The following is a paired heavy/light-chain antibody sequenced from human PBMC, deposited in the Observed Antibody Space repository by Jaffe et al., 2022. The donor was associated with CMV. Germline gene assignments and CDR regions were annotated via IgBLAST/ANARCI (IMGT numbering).Heavy chain of an antibody. CDR3: ASEHRQDTALHEFDY. CDR1: GFTFRKYA. D-gene: IGHD5-18*01. J-gene: IGHJ4*02. Sequence: EVQLLESGGGLVQPGGSLRLSCEASGFTFRKYAMYWVRQAPGKGLEWVSGISGSGAATYYADSVKGRFTISRDNSKNTLYLQMNSLRAEDTAVYYCASEHRQDTALHEFDYWGQGTLVTVSS. V-gene: IGHV3-23*01. CDR2: ISGSGAAT.
Light chain of an antibody. CDR2: EVS. CDR3: SSYAGSTVV. J-gene: IGLJ2*01. V-gene: IGLV2-8*01. Sequence: QSALTQPPSASGSPGQSVTISCTGTSSDVGGSNYVSWYQQHPGKAPKLMIYEVSQRPSGVPDRLSGSKSGNTASLTVSGLQAEDEADYYCSSYAGSTVVFGGGTKLTVL. CDR1: SSDVGGSNY.